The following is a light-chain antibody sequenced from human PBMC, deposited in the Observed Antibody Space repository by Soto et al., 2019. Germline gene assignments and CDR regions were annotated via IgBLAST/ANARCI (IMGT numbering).Light chain of an antibody. Sequence: DIQMTQSPSSLSASVGDRVTITCQASQDISNYLNLYQQKPGKAPKLLIYDASNLETGVPSRFSGSGSGTDFTLTISSLQPEDIATYHCQQYDNLPPYTFGQGTKLAIK. CDR3: QQYDNLPPYT. J-gene: IGKJ2*01. V-gene: IGKV1-33*01. CDR1: QDISNY. CDR2: DAS.